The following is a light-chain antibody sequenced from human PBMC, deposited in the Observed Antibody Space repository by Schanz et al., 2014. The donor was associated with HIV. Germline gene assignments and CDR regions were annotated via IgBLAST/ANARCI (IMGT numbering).Light chain of an antibody. CDR2: EDY. Sequence: QSALTQPASVSGSPGQSITISCTGTSSNIGTYDLVSWYQQHPGKAPKVIIYEDYKRPSGVSNRFSGSKSGNTASLTVSGLQAEDEADYYCCSYAGSSTPYVFGTGTKLTVL. CDR3: CSYAGSSTPYV. V-gene: IGLV2-23*01. J-gene: IGLJ1*01. CDR1: SSNIGTYDL.